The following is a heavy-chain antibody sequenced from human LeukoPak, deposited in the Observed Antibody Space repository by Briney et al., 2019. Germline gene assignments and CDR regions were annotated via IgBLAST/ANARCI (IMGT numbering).Heavy chain of an antibody. V-gene: IGHV3-23*01. J-gene: IGHJ5*02. CDR1: GFTFSSYA. Sequence: GGSLRLSCAASGFTFSSYAMSWVRQAPGKGLEWVSAISGSGGNTYHSDSVKGRFTISRDNSKNTLYLQMNSLRAEDTAVYYCARDLDYYATDQWGQGTLVTVSS. CDR2: ISGSGGNT. D-gene: IGHD3/OR15-3a*01. CDR3: ARDLDYYATDQ.